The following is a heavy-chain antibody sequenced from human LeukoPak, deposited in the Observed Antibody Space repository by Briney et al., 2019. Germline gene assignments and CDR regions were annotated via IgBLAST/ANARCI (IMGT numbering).Heavy chain of an antibody. V-gene: IGHV1-18*01. CDR3: ARVYYYDSSGYYDY. CDR1: GYTFTSYG. Sequence: GASVKVSCKASGYTFTSYGISWVRQAPGQGLEWMGWISAYNGNTNYAQKLQGRVTKTTDTSTSTAYMELRSLRSDDTAVYYCARVYYYDSSGYYDYWGQETLVTVSS. D-gene: IGHD3-22*01. J-gene: IGHJ4*02. CDR2: ISAYNGNT.